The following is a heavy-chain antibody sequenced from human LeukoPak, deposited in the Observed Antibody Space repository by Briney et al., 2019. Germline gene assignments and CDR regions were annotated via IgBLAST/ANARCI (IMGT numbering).Heavy chain of an antibody. J-gene: IGHJ5*02. CDR2: ISSSSSTI. V-gene: IGHV3-48*01. CDR1: GFTFSDCA. CDR3: ATSGWGYWFDP. D-gene: IGHD6-19*01. Sequence: SGGSLRLSCEASGFTFSDCALNWVRQAPGKGLEWVSYISSSSSTIYYADSVKGRFTISRDNAKNSLYLQMNSLRAEDTAVYYCATSGWGYWFDPWGQGTLVTVSS.